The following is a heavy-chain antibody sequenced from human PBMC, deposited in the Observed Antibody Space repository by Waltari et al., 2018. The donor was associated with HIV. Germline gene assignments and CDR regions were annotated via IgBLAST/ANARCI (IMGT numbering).Heavy chain of an antibody. Sequence: EVQLVESGGGLVKPGGSLRPSCAASGFTFSSYSMNWVRQAPGKGLEWVSSISSSSSYIYYADSVKGRFTISRDNAKNSLYLQMNSLRAEDTAVYYCVRVGSLGHYGMDVWGQGTTVTVSS. CDR2: ISSSSSYI. D-gene: IGHD3-10*01. CDR3: VRVGSLGHYGMDV. CDR1: GFTFSSYS. V-gene: IGHV3-21*01. J-gene: IGHJ6*02.